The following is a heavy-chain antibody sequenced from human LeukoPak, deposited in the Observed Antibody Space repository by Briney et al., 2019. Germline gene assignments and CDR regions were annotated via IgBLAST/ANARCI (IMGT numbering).Heavy chain of an antibody. D-gene: IGHD6-13*01. J-gene: IGHJ4*02. CDR3: AKDVGRSSSWYHY. Sequence: GSLRLSCAASGFTFSSYGMHWVRQAPGKELEWVAVISYDGSNKYYADSVKGRFTISRDNSKNTLYLQMNSLRAEDTAVYYCAKDVGRSSSWYHYWGQGTLVTVSS. CDR2: ISYDGSNK. V-gene: IGHV3-30*18. CDR1: GFTFSSYG.